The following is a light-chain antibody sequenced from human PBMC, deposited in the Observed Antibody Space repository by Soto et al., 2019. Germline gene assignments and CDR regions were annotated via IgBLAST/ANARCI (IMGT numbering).Light chain of an antibody. CDR2: DAS. Sequence: EIVLTQSPGTLSVSPGETLSLSYRSSQSVRRYLAWYQHKPGQAPRLLIYDASNRATGIPDRFSGSGSGTDLTLTITRLESEDFAVYYCQQYDSSPRTFGRGTKVEIK. J-gene: IGKJ1*01. V-gene: IGKV3-20*01. CDR1: QSVRRY. CDR3: QQYDSSPRT.